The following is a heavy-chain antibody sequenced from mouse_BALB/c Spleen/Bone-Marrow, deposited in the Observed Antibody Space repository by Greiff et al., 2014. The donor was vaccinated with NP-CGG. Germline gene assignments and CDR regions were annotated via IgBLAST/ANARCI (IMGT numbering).Heavy chain of an antibody. D-gene: IGHD2-14*01. CDR1: GYSFAGYY. Sequence: VHVKQSGPELVKPGASVKISCKASGYSFAGYYMHWVKQSHVKSLEWIGRIYPYSGATDYNQNFKDKASLTVDKSSSTAYMELHSLTSEDSAVYYCAKNYRYDGALDYWGQGASLTVSS. J-gene: IGHJ4*01. CDR2: IYPYSGAT. CDR3: AKNYRYDGALDY. V-gene: IGHV1-34*01.